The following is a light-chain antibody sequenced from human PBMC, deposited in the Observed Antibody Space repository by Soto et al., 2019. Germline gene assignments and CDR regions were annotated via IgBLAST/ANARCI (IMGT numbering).Light chain of an antibody. J-gene: IGKJ1*01. CDR1: QSISSW. CDR3: QQYNSYPWT. CDR2: DAS. V-gene: IGKV1-5*01. Sequence: DIQMTQSLSTLSATEGDRVTITCRASQSISSWLAWYQQKPGKAPKLLIYDASSLESGVPSRFSGSGSGTEFTLTITSLQPDDFATYYCQQYNSYPWTFGQGTKVDVK.